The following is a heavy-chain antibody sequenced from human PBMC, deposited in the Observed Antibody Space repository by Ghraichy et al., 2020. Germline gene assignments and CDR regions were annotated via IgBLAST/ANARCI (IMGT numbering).Heavy chain of an antibody. CDR3: ARVRYGRIPYYYYYGMDV. V-gene: IGHV4-59*01. Sequence: SETLSLTCTVSGGSISSYYWSWIRQPPGKGLEWIGYIYYSGSTNYNPSLKSRVTISVDTSKNQFSLKLSSVTAADTAVYYCARVRYGRIPYYYYYGMDVWGQGTTVTVSS. D-gene: IGHD4-17*01. J-gene: IGHJ6*02. CDR1: GGSISSYY. CDR2: IYYSGST.